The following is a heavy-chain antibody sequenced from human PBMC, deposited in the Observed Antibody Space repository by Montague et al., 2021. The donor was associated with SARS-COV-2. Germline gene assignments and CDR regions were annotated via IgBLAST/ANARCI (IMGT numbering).Heavy chain of an antibody. D-gene: IGHD3-9*01. Sequence: SLRLSCAASGFTFSSYEMNWVRQAPGKGLEWVSYISSSGSIIWYADSVKGRFTISRDNSKNSVYLQMNSLRAEDTAVYYCAKGNFDWLLLPDGYFDHWGQGTLVTVSS. CDR3: AKGNFDWLLLPDGYFDH. V-gene: IGHV3-48*03. J-gene: IGHJ4*02. CDR1: GFTFSSYE. CDR2: ISSSGSII.